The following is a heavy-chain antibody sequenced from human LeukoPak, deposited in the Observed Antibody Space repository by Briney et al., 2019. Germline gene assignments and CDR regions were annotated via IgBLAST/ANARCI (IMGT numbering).Heavy chain of an antibody. CDR2: INPTSGST. CDR3: ARLGYYYDSLGHYDY. D-gene: IGHD3-22*01. Sequence: ASVKVSCKASGYTFTNYYIHWVRQAPAQGLEWMGIINPTSGSTAYTQKFQGRVTMTRDTSTSTVYMELSSLRSDDTAVYYCARLGYYYDSLGHYDYWGQGTLVIVSS. J-gene: IGHJ4*02. CDR1: GYTFTNYY. V-gene: IGHV1-46*01.